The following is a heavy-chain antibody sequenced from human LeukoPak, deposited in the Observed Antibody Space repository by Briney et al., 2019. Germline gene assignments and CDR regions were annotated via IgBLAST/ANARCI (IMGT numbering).Heavy chain of an antibody. D-gene: IGHD1-14*01. CDR3: ASVRHAEPRPIDF. V-gene: IGHV4-34*01. Sequence: PLETLSLTCAVYGGSFSGYYCGWIPQPPRKGLEWIVEINHSVSTTYNPSLKSRVTISVDTSMNPFSLMLSSVTAADTALYYSASVRHAEPRPIDFWAQGTLLTVSS. CDR1: GGSFSGYY. J-gene: IGHJ4*02. CDR2: INHSVST.